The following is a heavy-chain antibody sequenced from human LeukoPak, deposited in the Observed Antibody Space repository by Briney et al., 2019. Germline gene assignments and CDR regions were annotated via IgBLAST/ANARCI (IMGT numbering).Heavy chain of an antibody. Sequence: PSETLSLTCTVSVGSISSYYWSWIRQPARKGLEWIGRIYTSGRTNYNPSLKSRVTMSVDTSKNQLSLKLSSVTAADTAVYYCAREGVMVQGVITWFDPWGQGTLVTVSS. CDR2: IYTSGRT. CDR1: VGSISSYY. D-gene: IGHD3-10*01. CDR3: AREGVMVQGVITWFDP. V-gene: IGHV4-4*07. J-gene: IGHJ5*02.